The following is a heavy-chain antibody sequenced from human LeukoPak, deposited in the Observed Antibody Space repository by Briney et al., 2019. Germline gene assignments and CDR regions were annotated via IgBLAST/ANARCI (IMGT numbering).Heavy chain of an antibody. CDR2: IIPIFGTA. J-gene: IGHJ4*02. D-gene: IGHD6-13*01. V-gene: IGHV1-69*06. Sequence: SVKVSCKASGGTFSSNAIIWVRQAPGQGLEWMGGIIPIFGTANYAQKFQGRVTITADKSTSTAYMELSSLRSEDTAVYYCARSSIIAAAGPYYFDYWGQGTLVTVSS. CDR1: GGTFSSNA. CDR3: ARSSIIAAAGPYYFDY.